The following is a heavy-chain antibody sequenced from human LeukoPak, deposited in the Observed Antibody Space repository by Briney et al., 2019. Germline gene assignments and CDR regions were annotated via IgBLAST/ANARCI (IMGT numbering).Heavy chain of an antibody. D-gene: IGHD5-24*01. CDR2: ISSSNSYT. CDR1: GFTFSTYG. J-gene: IGHJ6*02. V-gene: IGHV3-21*01. Sequence: GGSLRLSCAASGFTFSTYGLNWVRQAPGKGLEWVSSISSSNSYTDYADSVKGRFTISRDNAKDSLYLQMNSQRAEDTAVYYCASNREAVWGQGTTVTVSS. CDR3: ASNREAV.